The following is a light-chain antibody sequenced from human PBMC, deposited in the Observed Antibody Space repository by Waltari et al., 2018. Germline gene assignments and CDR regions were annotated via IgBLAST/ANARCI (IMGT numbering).Light chain of an antibody. J-gene: IGLJ2*01. V-gene: IGLV2-14*01. CDR2: DVS. Sequence: QSALTQPASVSGSPGQSITISCTGTSSDVGGYHYLSWYQQHPGNAPKLMIYDVSKRPSGVSNRFSGSKSGNTASLTISGLQAEDEADYYCSSYTSSSTVVFGGGTKLTVL. CDR1: SSDVGGYHY. CDR3: SSYTSSSTVV.